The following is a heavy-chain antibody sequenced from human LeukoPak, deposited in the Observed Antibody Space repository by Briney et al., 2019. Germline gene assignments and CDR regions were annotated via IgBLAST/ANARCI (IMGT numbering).Heavy chain of an antibody. CDR3: ARAWSDGYNCFDY. V-gene: IGHV1-2*02. D-gene: IGHD5-24*01. Sequence: ASVKVSCKASGYTFTGYYIHWVRQAPGQGLEWMGWINPNSGGTNYAQKFQGRVTMTRGTSISTAYMELSRLRSDDTAVYYCARAWSDGYNCFDYWGQGTLVTVPS. CDR1: GYTFTGYY. J-gene: IGHJ4*02. CDR2: INPNSGGT.